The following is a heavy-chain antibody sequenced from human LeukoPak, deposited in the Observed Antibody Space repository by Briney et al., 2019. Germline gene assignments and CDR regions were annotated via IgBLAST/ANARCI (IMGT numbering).Heavy chain of an antibody. J-gene: IGHJ4*02. Sequence: GESLKISCKGSGYRFTKSWIAWVRQKPGECLEWMGIIYPGDSDTRYSPSFQGQVTISADKSISTAYLQWSSLKASDTAMYYCARHRGFSSWTPTDYWGQGTLVTVSS. CDR3: ARHRGFSSWTPTDY. CDR2: IYPGDSDT. CDR1: GYRFTKSW. D-gene: IGHD3/OR15-3a*01. V-gene: IGHV5-51*01.